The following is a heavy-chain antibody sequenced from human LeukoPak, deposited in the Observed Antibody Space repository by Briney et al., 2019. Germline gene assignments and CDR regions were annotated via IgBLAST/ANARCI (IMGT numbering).Heavy chain of an antibody. CDR1: ADISISCG. J-gene: IGHJ4*02. Sequence: PGGSLRLSCAASADISISCGMMWVVQAPGEGLVWVVSLIYNIGSTYYADSVKGRFTISRDNSKNTVYLQMKSLRADDTAVYYCSRIHRSGREVLNWGQGTLVTVSS. CDR2: IYNIGST. CDR3: SRIHRSGREVLN. D-gene: IGHD6-25*01. V-gene: IGHV3-53*01.